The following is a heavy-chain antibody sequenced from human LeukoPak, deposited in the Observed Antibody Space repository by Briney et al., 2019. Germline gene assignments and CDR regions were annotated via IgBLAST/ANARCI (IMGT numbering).Heavy chain of an antibody. CDR3: ARQGGAVLTSPFDY. D-gene: IGHD6-19*01. CDR2: IDPSDSYT. Sequence: GESLKISCKGSGYSFTSYWISWVRQMPGKGLEWMGRIDPSDSYTNYSPSFQGHVTISADKSISTAYLQWSSLKASDTAMYCCARQGGAVLTSPFDYWGQGTLVTVSS. CDR1: GYSFTSYW. J-gene: IGHJ4*02. V-gene: IGHV5-10-1*01.